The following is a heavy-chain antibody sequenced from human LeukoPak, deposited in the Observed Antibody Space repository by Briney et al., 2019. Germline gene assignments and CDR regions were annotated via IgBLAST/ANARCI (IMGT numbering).Heavy chain of an antibody. CDR2: IYHSGST. J-gene: IGHJ4*02. D-gene: IGHD3-22*01. CDR3: ARGPAIVVVITPYFDY. Sequence: SETLSLTCAVSGGSISSGGYSWSWIRQPPGKGLVWIGYIYHSGSTYYNPSLKSRVTISVDRSKNQFSLKLSSVTAADTAVYYCARGPAIVVVITPYFDYWGQGTLVTVSS. V-gene: IGHV4-30-2*01. CDR1: GGSISSGGYS.